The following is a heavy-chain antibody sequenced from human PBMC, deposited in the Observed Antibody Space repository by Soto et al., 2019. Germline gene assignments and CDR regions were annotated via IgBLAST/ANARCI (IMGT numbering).Heavy chain of an antibody. D-gene: IGHD3-10*01. V-gene: IGHV4-31*03. Sequence: SETLSLTCTVSGGSISSGGYYWSWIRQHPGKGLEWIGYIYYSGSTYYNLSLKSRVTISVDTSKNQFSLKLSSVTAADTAVYYCVGYYYGSGSLTGWFDPWGQGTLVTVSS. CDR3: VGYYYGSGSLTGWFDP. CDR1: GGSISSGGYY. J-gene: IGHJ5*02. CDR2: IYYSGST.